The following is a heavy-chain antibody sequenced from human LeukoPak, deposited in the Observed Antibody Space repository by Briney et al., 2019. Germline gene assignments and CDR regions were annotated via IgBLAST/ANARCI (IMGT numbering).Heavy chain of an antibody. CDR2: IYCTGST. CDR3: ARDAYYYDSSASRLFDY. D-gene: IGHD3-22*01. Sequence: SETLSLTCTFSGGSITSYYWSWIRQPPGKGLEWIGYIYCTGSTNYNPSLKSRVTISVDTSKNQFSLKLSSVTAADTAVYYCARDAYYYDSSASRLFDYWGQGTLVTVSS. CDR1: GGSITSYY. J-gene: IGHJ4*02. V-gene: IGHV4-59*01.